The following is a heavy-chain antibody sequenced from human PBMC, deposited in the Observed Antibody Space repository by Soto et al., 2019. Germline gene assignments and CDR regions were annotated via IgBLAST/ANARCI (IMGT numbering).Heavy chain of an antibody. Sequence: GSGPTLVNPTETLTLTCTFSGFSLSTNGVGVGWIRQPPGKALEWLALIYWDHTNRYSPSLKSRLTITRDTSKNQVVLTVTTMDPVDTATYFCAYALRGSSCSGTTYYYFDYWGQGTRVTXSS. D-gene: IGHD2-15*01. CDR3: AYALRGSSCSGTTYYYFDY. CDR2: IYWDHTN. J-gene: IGHJ4*02. V-gene: IGHV2-5*02. CDR1: GFSLSTNGVG.